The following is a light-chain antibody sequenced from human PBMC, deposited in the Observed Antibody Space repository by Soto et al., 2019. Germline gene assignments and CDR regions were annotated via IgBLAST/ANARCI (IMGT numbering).Light chain of an antibody. Sequence: EIVLTQSPATLSVSPGERATLSCRASQNINNDYLAWYQQKPGQAPRLLIYGISTRAPGVPARFSGSGSGTEFTLTITGLEPEDFAVYYCQQYDFGGGTKVDIK. V-gene: IGKV3-20*01. CDR1: QNINNDY. CDR3: QQYD. CDR2: GIS. J-gene: IGKJ4*01.